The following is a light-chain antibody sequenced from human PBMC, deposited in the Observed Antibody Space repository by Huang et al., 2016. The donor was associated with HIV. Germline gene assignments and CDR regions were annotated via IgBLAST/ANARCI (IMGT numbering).Light chain of an antibody. CDR1: QSVFSSSTKKNY. CDR3: QQYYNSPRT. CDR2: CAS. Sequence: DLVITQSPSSLAVSLGDRATITCKSSQSVFSSSTKKNYLAWYKQKPGQPPRLLIYCASTRESGVPDRFSGSGSGTHFTLTINNLQAEDVAVYYCQQYYNSPRTFGQGTKVEIK. V-gene: IGKV4-1*01. J-gene: IGKJ1*01.